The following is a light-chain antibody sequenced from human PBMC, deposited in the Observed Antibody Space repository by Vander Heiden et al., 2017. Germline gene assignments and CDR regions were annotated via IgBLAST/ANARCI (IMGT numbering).Light chain of an antibody. CDR3: RRALQTPAT. CDR1: QSLLHSNGYNY. CDR2: LGS. V-gene: IGKV2-28*01. J-gene: IGKJ4*01. Sequence: DIVMTQSPLSLPVTPGEPASISCRSSQSLLHSNGYNYLDWYLQKPGQSPQLLIYLGSNRASGVPDRFRGSGSGTDFTLKISRVEAEDVGVYYCRRALQTPATFGGGTKVEIK.